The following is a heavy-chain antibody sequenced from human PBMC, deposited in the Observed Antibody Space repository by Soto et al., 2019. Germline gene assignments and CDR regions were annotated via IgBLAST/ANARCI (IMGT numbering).Heavy chain of an antibody. Sequence: QVQLQEAGPGLVKPSQTLSLTCTVSGGSISSGGYYWSWIRQHPGKGLEWIGYIYYSGSTYYNPSLKSRVTIAVDTSKNQFSLKLSSVTAADTAVYYCARDLGDSGSSFWFHYWGQGTLVTVSS. D-gene: IGHD6-6*01. CDR1: GGSISSGGYY. CDR2: IYYSGST. CDR3: ARDLGDSGSSFWFHY. J-gene: IGHJ4*02. V-gene: IGHV4-31*03.